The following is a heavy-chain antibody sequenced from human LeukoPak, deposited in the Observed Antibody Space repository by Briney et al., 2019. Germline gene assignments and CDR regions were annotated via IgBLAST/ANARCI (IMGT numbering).Heavy chain of an antibody. CDR1: GFTFSSYW. Sequence: PGGSLRLSCAASGFTFSSYWMSWVRQAPGKGLEWVANIKQDGGEKYYVDSVKGRFTISRDNAKNSLYLQMNSLRAEDTAVYYCAKHSLITMVREVLDAFDIWGQGTMVTVSS. CDR3: AKHSLITMVREVLDAFDI. CDR2: IKQDGGEK. V-gene: IGHV3-7*01. J-gene: IGHJ3*02. D-gene: IGHD3-10*01.